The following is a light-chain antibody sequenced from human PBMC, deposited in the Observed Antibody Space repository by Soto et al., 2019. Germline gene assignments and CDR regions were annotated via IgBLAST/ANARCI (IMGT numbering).Light chain of an antibody. CDR2: EVS. V-gene: IGLV2-14*01. CDR3: ASYSSTDTLYV. Sequence: QSALTQPASVSGSPGQSITISCVGSSSDIGPFNYVSWYQHRPGRAPKLIIFEVSDRPSGVSNRFSGSKSGTRASLTISGLQAGDEADYFCASYSSTDTLYVFGTGTKVTVL. CDR1: SSDIGPFNY. J-gene: IGLJ1*01.